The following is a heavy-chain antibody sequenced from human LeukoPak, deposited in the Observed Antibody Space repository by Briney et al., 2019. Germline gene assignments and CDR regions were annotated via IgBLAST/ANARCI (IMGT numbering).Heavy chain of an antibody. D-gene: IGHD6-13*01. J-gene: IGHJ3*02. Sequence: SETLSLTCTVSGGSISSYYWSWIRQPPGKGLEWIGYIYYSGSTNYNPSLKSRVTISVDTSKNQFSLKLSSVTAADTAVYYCARQPGQQLALDAFDIWGQGTMVTVSS. CDR2: IYYSGST. CDR1: GGSISSYY. V-gene: IGHV4-59*08. CDR3: ARQPGQQLALDAFDI.